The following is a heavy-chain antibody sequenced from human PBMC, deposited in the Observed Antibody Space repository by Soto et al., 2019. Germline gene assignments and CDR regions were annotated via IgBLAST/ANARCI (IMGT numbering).Heavy chain of an antibody. Sequence: QVRLQESGSGLVNPYQRFSLTCPFLGVSPKPVIPCWGGFRHPPGKGLEFIGYYHSGGSTYYDASFRSRVIISADTSNSQFSLKLSSVTVADTAVYFCVRSRQMESGNDYGLDVWGQGTTVTVSS. J-gene: IGHJ6*02. V-gene: IGHV4-30-4*01. CDR1: GVSPKPVIPC. D-gene: IGHD1-1*01. CDR3: VRSRQMESGNDYGLDV. CDR2: YHSGGST.